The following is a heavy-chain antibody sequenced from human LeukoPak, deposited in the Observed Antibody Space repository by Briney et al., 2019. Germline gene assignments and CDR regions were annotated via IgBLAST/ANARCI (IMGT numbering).Heavy chain of an antibody. CDR1: GYSFTSYW. Sequence: GESLKISCKGSGYSFTSYWIGWVRQMPGKGLEWMGIIYPGDSDTRYSPSFQGQVTISADKSISTAYLQWSSLKASGTAMYYCARIKLWFGELLAPYFGYWGQRTLVTVSS. CDR2: IYPGDSDT. D-gene: IGHD3-10*01. V-gene: IGHV5-51*01. CDR3: ARIKLWFGELLAPYFGY. J-gene: IGHJ4*02.